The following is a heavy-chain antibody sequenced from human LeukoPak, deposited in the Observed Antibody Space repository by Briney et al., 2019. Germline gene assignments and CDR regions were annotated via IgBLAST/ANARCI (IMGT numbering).Heavy chain of an antibody. CDR1: GGSFSSYY. J-gene: IGHJ4*02. CDR2: INHSGST. D-gene: IGHD5-12*01. V-gene: IGHV4-34*01. Sequence: SETLSLTCAVYGGSFSSYYWSWIRQPPGKGLEWIGEINHSGSTNYNPSLKSRVTISVDTSKNQFSLKLSSVTVADTAVYYCASRIVPSSDFDYWGQGTLVTVSS. CDR3: ASRIVPSSDFDY.